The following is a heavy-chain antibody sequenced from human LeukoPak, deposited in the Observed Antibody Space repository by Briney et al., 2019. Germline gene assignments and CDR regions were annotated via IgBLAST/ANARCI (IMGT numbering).Heavy chain of an antibody. CDR1: GFTFSTYG. CDR3: AKDPCSSTSCYAYNFYYYGMDV. CDR2: ISYDGSNK. Sequence: GGSLRLSCAASGFTFSTYGMHGVRQAPGKGLEWGAVISYDGSNKYYADSVKGRFNISRDNSKNTLYLQMNSLRAEDTALYYCAKDPCSSTSCYAYNFYYYGMDVWGQGTTVTVSS. D-gene: IGHD2-2*01. J-gene: IGHJ6*02. V-gene: IGHV3-30*18.